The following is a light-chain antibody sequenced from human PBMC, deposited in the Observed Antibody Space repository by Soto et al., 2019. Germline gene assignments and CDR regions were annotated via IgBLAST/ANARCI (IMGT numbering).Light chain of an antibody. Sequence: QSALTQPASVSGSPGQSITISCTGTSSDVGGYDYVSWYQHFPGKAPKLIIYEVSNRPSGVSNRLSGSKSGNTASLTISGLQAEDEADYYCSSYTSSITVDVVFGGGTKVTVL. CDR3: SSYTSSITVDVV. V-gene: IGLV2-14*01. CDR2: EVS. J-gene: IGLJ2*01. CDR1: SSDVGGYDY.